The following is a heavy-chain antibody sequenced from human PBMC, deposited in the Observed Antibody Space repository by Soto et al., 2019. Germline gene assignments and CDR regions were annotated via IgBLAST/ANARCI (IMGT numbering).Heavy chain of an antibody. CDR2: IKQDGSEK. J-gene: IGHJ6*02. Sequence: GGSLRLSCAASGFTFSSYWMSWVRQAPGKGLEWVANIKQDGSEKYYVDSVKGRFTISRDNAKNSLYLQMNSLRAEDTAVYYCARVIKRFLEWRPQAGRMDVWGQGTTVTVSS. V-gene: IGHV3-7*05. D-gene: IGHD3-3*01. CDR3: ARVIKRFLEWRPQAGRMDV. CDR1: GFTFSSYW.